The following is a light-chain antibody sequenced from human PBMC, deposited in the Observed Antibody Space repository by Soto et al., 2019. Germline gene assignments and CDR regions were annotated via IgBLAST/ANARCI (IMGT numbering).Light chain of an antibody. V-gene: IGKV1-5*01. CDR2: DAS. J-gene: IGKJ4*01. CDR3: QQYNSYPLT. CDR1: QDISNY. Sequence: DIQMTQSQSSLSASVGDRVTITVQASQDISNYLNWYQQKPGKAPKLLIYDASSLESGVPSRFSGSGSGTEFTLTISSLQPDDFATYYCQQYNSYPLTFGGGTKVDIK.